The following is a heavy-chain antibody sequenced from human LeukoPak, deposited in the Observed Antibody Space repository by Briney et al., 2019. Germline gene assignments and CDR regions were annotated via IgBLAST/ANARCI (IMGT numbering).Heavy chain of an antibody. CDR3: ARHGPYYYDRGFDP. Sequence: SETLSLTCTVSGGSISSYYWSWIRQPPGKGLEWIGYIYTSGSTNYDPSLKNRVTISVDTSKNQFSLKLSSVTAADTAVYYCARHGPYYYDRGFDPWGQGTLVTVSS. CDR2: IYTSGST. CDR1: GGSISSYY. J-gene: IGHJ5*02. V-gene: IGHV4-4*09. D-gene: IGHD3-22*01.